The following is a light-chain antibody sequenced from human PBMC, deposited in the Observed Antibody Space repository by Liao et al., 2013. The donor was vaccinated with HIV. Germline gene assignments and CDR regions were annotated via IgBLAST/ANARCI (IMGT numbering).Light chain of an antibody. CDR2: QDT. CDR1: KLGDKY. V-gene: IGLV3-1*01. Sequence: SYELTQPPSVSVSPGQTASITCSGDKLGDKYACWYQQKPGQSPVLVIYQDTKRPSGIPERISGSNSGNTATLTISRVEVGDEADYYCQLWDSSNDHPVFGGGTKLTVL. CDR3: QLWDSSNDHPV. J-gene: IGLJ2*01.